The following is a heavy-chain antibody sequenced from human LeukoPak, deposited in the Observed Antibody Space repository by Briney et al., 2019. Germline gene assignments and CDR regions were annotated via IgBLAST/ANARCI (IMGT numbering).Heavy chain of an antibody. CDR2: MNPNSGNT. J-gene: IGHJ4*02. CDR3: ARGFYMVRGVILGY. CDR1: GYTFTSYD. V-gene: IGHV1-8*01. D-gene: IGHD3-10*01. Sequence: ASVKVSCKASGYTFTSYDINWMRQATGQGLEWMGWMNPNSGNTGYAQKFQGRVTMTRNTSISTAYMELSSLRSEDTAVYYCARGFYMVRGVILGYWGQGTLVTVSS.